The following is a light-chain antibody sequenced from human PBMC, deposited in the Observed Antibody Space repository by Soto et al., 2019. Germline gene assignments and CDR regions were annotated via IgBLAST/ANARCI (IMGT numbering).Light chain of an antibody. CDR2: LGS. V-gene: IGKV2-28*01. CDR3: MEALQTPPYT. CDR1: QSLLHTNGYNY. J-gene: IGKJ5*01. Sequence: DIVMTQSPLSLPVTPGEPASISCRSNQSLLHTNGYNYLDWYLQKPGQSPQLLVYLGSNRASGVPDRFSGSGSGTGFTLKISRVEAEDVGVYYCMEALQTPPYTFGQGTRLEIK.